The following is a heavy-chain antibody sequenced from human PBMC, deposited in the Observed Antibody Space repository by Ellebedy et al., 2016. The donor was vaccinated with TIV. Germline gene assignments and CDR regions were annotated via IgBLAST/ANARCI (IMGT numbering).Heavy chain of an antibody. CDR1: GFTFNSYA. V-gene: IGHV3-23*01. CDR2: ISGRGSRT. J-gene: IGHJ4*02. Sequence: GESLKISCAASGFTFNSYAMSWVRQAPGKGLEWVSGISGRGSRTYYPDSVKGRFTISRDNSKNTLYLQMTSLRVEDTALYYCAKDYYSSGTYYNPYFHYWGQGALVAVSS. D-gene: IGHD3-10*01. CDR3: AKDYYSSGTYYNPYFHY.